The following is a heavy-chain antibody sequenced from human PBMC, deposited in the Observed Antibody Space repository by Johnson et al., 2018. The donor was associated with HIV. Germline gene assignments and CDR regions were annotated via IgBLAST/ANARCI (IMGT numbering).Heavy chain of an antibody. J-gene: IGHJ3*02. CDR2: INWNGGST. D-gene: IGHD4-17*01. CDR3: ARASTTVTTGDDAFDI. Sequence: VQLVESGGGVVRPGGSLRLSCAASGFTFDDYGMSWVRQAPGKGLEWVSGINWNGGSTGYADSVKGRFNISRDNAKSSLYLQMNGLRAEDTSVYYCARASTTVTTGDDAFDIWGQGTMVTVSS. V-gene: IGHV3-20*04. CDR1: GFTFDDYG.